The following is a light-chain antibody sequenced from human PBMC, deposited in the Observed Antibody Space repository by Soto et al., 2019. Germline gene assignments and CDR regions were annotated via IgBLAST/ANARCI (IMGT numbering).Light chain of an antibody. CDR3: QQFNNWPPLT. Sequence: EVVMTQSPATLSVSPGERATLSCRASQFVSTNLAWYQQKPGQAPRLLIYSASTRATGIPARFSGSGSGTEFTLTISSLQSEDSAVYHCQQFNNWPPLTFGGGTKVEIK. J-gene: IGKJ4*01. CDR1: QFVSTN. V-gene: IGKV3-15*01. CDR2: SAS.